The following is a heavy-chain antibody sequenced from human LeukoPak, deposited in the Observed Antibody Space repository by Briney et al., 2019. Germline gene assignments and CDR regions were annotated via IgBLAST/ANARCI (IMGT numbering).Heavy chain of an antibody. Sequence: GGSLRLSCVASGFTFSSHSMIWVRQAPGKGLEWVSYISSDSGTIYDADSAKGRFTISRDNAKNSLFLQMNSLRAEDTAVYYCARVLALLWFGELLDYYGMDVWGQGTTVTVSS. CDR3: ARVLALLWFGELLDYYGMDV. J-gene: IGHJ6*02. CDR1: GFTFSSHS. V-gene: IGHV3-48*04. CDR2: ISSDSGTI. D-gene: IGHD3-10*01.